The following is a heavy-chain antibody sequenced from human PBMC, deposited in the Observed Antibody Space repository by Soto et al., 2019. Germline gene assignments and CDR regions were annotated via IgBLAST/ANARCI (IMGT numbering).Heavy chain of an antibody. V-gene: IGHV3-23*01. CDR3: AKDDDSSGYPFYYFDY. CDR2: ISGSGGST. J-gene: IGHJ4*02. CDR1: GFTFSSYA. Sequence: EVQLLESGGGLVQPGGSLRLSCAASGFTFSSYAMSWVRQAPGKGLEWVSAISGSGGSTYYADSVKGRFTISRDNSKNTLYLQMNSLRAEDTAVYYCAKDDDSSGYPFYYFDYWGQGTLVTVSS. D-gene: IGHD3-22*01.